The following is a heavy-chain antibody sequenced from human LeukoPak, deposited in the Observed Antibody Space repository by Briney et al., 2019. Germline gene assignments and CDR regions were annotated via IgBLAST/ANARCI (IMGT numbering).Heavy chain of an antibody. CDR3: ATSIRFLEWLPPSGYMDV. Sequence: ASVTVSFKASGGTFSSYAISWVRQAPGQGLEWMGGIIPIFGTANYAQKFQGRVTITADESTSTAYMEVSSLRSEDTAVYYCATSIRFLEWLPPSGYMDVWGKGTTVTVSS. V-gene: IGHV1-69*13. D-gene: IGHD3-3*01. CDR2: IIPIFGTA. CDR1: GGTFSSYA. J-gene: IGHJ6*03.